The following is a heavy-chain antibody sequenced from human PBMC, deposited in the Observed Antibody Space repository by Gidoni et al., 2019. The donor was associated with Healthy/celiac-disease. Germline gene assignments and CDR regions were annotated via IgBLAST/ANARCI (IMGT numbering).Heavy chain of an antibody. CDR1: GFTFSSYA. J-gene: IGHJ4*02. V-gene: IGHV3-23*01. CDR2: ISGSGGST. D-gene: IGHD3-10*01. CDR3: ALQLLWFGELLS. Sequence: EVQLLESGGGLVQPGGSLRLSCAASGFTFSSYAMSWVRQAPGKGLEWVSAISGSGGSTYYADSVKGRFTISRDNSKNTLYLQMNSLRAEDTAVYYCALQLLWFGELLSWGQGTLVTVSS.